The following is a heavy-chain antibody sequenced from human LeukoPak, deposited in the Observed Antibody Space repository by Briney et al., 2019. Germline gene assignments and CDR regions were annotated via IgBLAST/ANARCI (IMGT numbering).Heavy chain of an antibody. J-gene: IGHJ4*02. V-gene: IGHV3-23*01. CDR3: AMRADGGCSGGSCYSDFDY. Sequence: PGGSLRLSCAASGFTFSSYAVSWVRQAPGKGLEWVSAISGSGGSTYYADSVKGRFTISRDNSKNTLYLQMNSLRAEDTAVYYCAMRADGGCSGGSCYSDFDYWGQGTLVTVSS. CDR2: ISGSGGST. D-gene: IGHD2-15*01. CDR1: GFTFSSYA.